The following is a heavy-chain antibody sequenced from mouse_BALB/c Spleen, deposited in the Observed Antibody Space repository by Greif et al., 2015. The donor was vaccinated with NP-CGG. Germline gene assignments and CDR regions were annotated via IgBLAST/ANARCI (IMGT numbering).Heavy chain of an antibody. V-gene: IGHV1-69*02. D-gene: IGHD1-1*01. CDR1: GYTFTSYW. J-gene: IGHJ4*01. Sequence: VQLQQSGAELVRPGASVKLSCKASGYTFTSYWINWVKQRPGQGLEWIGNIYPSDSYTNYNQKFKDKATLTVDKSSSTAYMQLSSPTSEDFAVYYCTRCSYGSSYDDAMDYWGQGTSVTVSS. CDR2: IYPSDSYT. CDR3: TRCSYGSSYDDAMDY.